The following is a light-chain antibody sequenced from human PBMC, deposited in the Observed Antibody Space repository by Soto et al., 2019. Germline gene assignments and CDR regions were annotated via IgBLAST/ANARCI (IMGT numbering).Light chain of an antibody. V-gene: IGKV3D-20*02. J-gene: IGKJ1*01. CDR2: DAS. CDR1: QSVSSSY. Sequence: EIVMTQSPATLSVSPGERVTFSCRASQSVSSSYLAWYQQKPGQAPRLLIYDASNRATGIPARFSGSGSGTDFTLTISSLEPEDFAFYYCQQRSNWPRTFGQGTKVDIK. CDR3: QQRSNWPRT.